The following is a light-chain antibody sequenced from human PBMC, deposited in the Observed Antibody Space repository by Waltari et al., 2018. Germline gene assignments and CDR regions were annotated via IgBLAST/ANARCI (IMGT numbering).Light chain of an antibody. CDR1: QSISSW. CDR3: QQYSSFPFT. Sequence: DIQMTQSPSTLSAFLGDRVTITCRASQSISSWLAWYQQKPGKAPNLLIYKASSLETGVPSRFSGSGSGTDFTLTISSLQPDDFATYYCQQYSSFPFTFGPGTKVDIK. J-gene: IGKJ3*01. CDR2: KAS. V-gene: IGKV1-5*03.